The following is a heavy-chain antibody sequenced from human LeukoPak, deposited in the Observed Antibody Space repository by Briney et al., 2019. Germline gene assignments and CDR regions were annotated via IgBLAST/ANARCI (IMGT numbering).Heavy chain of an antibody. Sequence: PGGSLRLSCAASGFTVSSNYMSWVRQAPGKGLEWVSVIYSGGSTYYAASVKGRFTISRDNSKNTLYLQMNSLRAEDTAVYYCLIAAAGTGFDYWGQGTLVTVSS. CDR3: LIAAAGTGFDY. CDR2: IYSGGST. D-gene: IGHD6-13*01. V-gene: IGHV3-66*01. J-gene: IGHJ4*02. CDR1: GFTVSSNY.